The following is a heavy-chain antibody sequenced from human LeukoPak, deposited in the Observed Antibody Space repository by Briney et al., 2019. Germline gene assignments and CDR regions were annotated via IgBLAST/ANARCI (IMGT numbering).Heavy chain of an antibody. CDR1: GFTFSSYG. CDR3: ASLGIAVAGIDY. CDR2: ISSSSSYI. Sequence: SGGSLRLSCAASGFTFSSYGMSWVRQAPGKGLEWVSYISSSSSYIYYADSVKGRFTISRDNAKNSLYLQMNSLRAEDTAVYYCASLGIAVAGIDYWGQGTLVTVSS. J-gene: IGHJ4*02. V-gene: IGHV3-21*05. D-gene: IGHD6-19*01.